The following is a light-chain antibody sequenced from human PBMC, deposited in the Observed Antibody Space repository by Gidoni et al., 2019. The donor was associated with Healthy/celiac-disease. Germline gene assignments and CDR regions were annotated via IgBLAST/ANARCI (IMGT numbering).Light chain of an antibody. J-gene: IGKJ2*01. Sequence: DIVMTQSPDSLTVSLGERATTNCKSSQSVLYSANNKNYLAWYQQKPGQPHKLLIYWASTRESGVPDRFSGSGSGTDFTLTISSLQAEEVAVYYCQQYYSTSGYPFGQGTKLEIK. CDR3: QQYYSTSGYP. V-gene: IGKV4-1*01. CDR2: WAS. CDR1: QSVLYSANNKNY.